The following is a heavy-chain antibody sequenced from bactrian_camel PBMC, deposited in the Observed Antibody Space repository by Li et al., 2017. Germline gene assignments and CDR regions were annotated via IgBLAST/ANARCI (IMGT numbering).Heavy chain of an antibody. Sequence: QLVESGGGSVQAGGSLRLSCVVSGYSYMRYCMNWFRQAPGKEREGVAELAAGGESSYADSVKGRFTISQDNTNNTVYLQMDSLKPEDTGMYYCAADWSKRVTLWAGKTWLYWGQGTQV. CDR1: GYSYMRYC. V-gene: IGHV3S26*01. CDR2: LAAGGES. J-gene: IGHJ4*01. D-gene: IGHD1*01. CDR3: AADWSKRVTLWAGKTWLY.